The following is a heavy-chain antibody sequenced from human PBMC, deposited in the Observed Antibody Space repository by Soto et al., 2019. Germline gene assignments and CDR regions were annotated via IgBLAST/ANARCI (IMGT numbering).Heavy chain of an antibody. Sequence: SETLSLTCSVSGGSMPRSTSNFYWSWIRKSTGKGLEWIGSIYYSGATTYNLSLKTRLTISKDTSKNQVVLTMTNMDPVDTATYYCARIIGVAAAWHGMDVWGQGSTLTVSS. V-gene: IGHV4-61*01. CDR1: GGSMPRSTSNFY. CDR2: IYYSGAT. CDR3: ARIIGVAAAWHGMDV. J-gene: IGHJ6*02. D-gene: IGHD6-13*01.